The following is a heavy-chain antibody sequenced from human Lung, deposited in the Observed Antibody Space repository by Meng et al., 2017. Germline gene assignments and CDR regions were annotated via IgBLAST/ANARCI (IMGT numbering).Heavy chain of an antibody. V-gene: IGHV4-34*01. Sequence: QGQQADWGAGRWKPSETLFLTGVVSGGSFSDYYWSWIRQPPGKGREWIGEINHSGSTNYNPSLESRATISVDTSQNNLSLKLSSVTAADSAVYYCARGPTTMAHDFDYWGQGTLVTVSS. J-gene: IGHJ4*02. CDR1: GGSFSDYY. CDR2: INHSGST. D-gene: IGHD4-11*01. CDR3: ARGPTTMAHDFDY.